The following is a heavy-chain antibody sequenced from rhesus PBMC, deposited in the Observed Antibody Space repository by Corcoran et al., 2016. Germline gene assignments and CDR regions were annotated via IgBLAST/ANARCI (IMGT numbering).Heavy chain of an antibody. D-gene: IGHD1-7*02. CDR2: ISVSGGST. Sequence: QLQLQESGPGLVKPSETLSLTCAVSDGSISSNHWSWIRQPPGKGLEWIGRISVSGGSTDYNPSLKSRVTISTDKPKKQFSLKLSYVTAADTAVYYCARGSSNWNDFDAVDFWGQGLRVTVSS. CDR1: DGSISSNH. V-gene: IGHV4-173*01. J-gene: IGHJ3*01. CDR3: ARGSSNWNDFDAVDF.